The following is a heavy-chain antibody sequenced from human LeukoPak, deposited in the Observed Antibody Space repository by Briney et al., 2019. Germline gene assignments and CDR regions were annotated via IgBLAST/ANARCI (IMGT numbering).Heavy chain of an antibody. CDR2: IKQGGSEK. D-gene: IGHD5-12*01. CDR1: RFTFSTYC. J-gene: IGHJ4*02. Sequence: GGSLRLSCAASRFTFSTYCMSWVRQAPGKGLEWVANIKQGGSEKYYVDSVKGRFTISRDNAKNSLYLQMNSLRAEDRAVYYCARDRGSGYVPYFDYWGQGTLVTVSS. CDR3: ARDRGSGYVPYFDY. V-gene: IGHV3-7*01.